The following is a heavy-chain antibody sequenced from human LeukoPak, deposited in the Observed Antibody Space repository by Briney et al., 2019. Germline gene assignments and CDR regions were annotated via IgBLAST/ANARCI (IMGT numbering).Heavy chain of an antibody. V-gene: IGHV3-23*01. CDR2: ISDTSDDT. CDR1: GFTFSSNA. D-gene: IGHD2-8*01. J-gene: IGHJ6*02. Sequence: GGSLRLSCAASGFTFSSNAMSWVRQAPGEGLEWVSTISDTSDDTYYADSVKGRFTISRDDSKNTLYLQMNSLRADDTAIYYCAKARERTLYGADALLYHPMDVWGQGTTVSVSS. CDR3: AKARERTLYGADALLYHPMDV.